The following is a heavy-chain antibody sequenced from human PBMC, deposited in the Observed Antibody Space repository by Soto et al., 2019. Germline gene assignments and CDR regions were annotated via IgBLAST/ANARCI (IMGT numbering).Heavy chain of an antibody. D-gene: IGHD3-3*01. CDR3: SRHHEGNVLRFADT. CDR2: IYHSGST. CDR1: GGSISSGHW. V-gene: IGHV4-4*02. J-gene: IGHJ4*02. Sequence: PSETLSLTCTVSGGSISSGHWWNWVRQPPGKGLEWIGEIYHSGSTNYNPSLMSRVIISVDKYKNQLFLKLTSVTAAERAVYYFSRHHEGNVLRFADTWGQGTLVTVPS.